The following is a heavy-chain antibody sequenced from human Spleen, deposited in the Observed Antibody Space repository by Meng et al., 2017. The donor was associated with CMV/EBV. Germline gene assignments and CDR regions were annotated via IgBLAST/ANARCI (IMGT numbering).Heavy chain of an antibody. J-gene: IGHJ4*02. Sequence: GESLKISCAASGFTFSSYWMSWVRQAPGKGLEWVANIKQDGSEKYYVDSVKGRFTISRDNAKNSLYLQMNSRRAEDTAVYYCARDSSMVRGRDWGQGTLVTVSS. CDR1: GFTFSSYW. CDR2: IKQDGSEK. CDR3: ARDSSMVRGRD. V-gene: IGHV3-7*01. D-gene: IGHD3-10*01.